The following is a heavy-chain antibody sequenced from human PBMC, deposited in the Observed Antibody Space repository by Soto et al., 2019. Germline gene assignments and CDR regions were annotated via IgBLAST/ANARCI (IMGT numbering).Heavy chain of an antibody. CDR1: GYTFTSYY. J-gene: IGHJ4*02. V-gene: IGHV1-46*03. D-gene: IGHD3-3*01. CDR3: ARSYYDFWSGYYLGENYFDY. Sequence: QVQLVQSGAEVKKPGASVKVSCKASGYTFTSYYMHWVRQAPGQGLEWMGIINPSGGSPSYAQKFQGRVTMTRDTSTSTVYMELSSRRSEDTAVYYCARSYYDFWSGYYLGENYFDYWGQGTLVTVSS. CDR2: INPSGGSP.